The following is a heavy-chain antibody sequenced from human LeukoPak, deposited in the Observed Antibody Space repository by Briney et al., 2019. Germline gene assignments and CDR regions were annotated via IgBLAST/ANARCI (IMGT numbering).Heavy chain of an antibody. J-gene: IGHJ3*02. CDR1: GYTFTSYA. Sequence: ASVKVSCKASGYTFTSYAMNWVRQAPGQGLEWMGWINTNTGNPTYAQGFTGRFVFSLDTSVSTAYLQISSLKAEDTAVYYCARDKSSSWSKDAFDIWGQGTMVTVSS. CDR3: ARDKSSSWSKDAFDI. V-gene: IGHV7-4-1*02. CDR2: INTNTGNP. D-gene: IGHD6-13*01.